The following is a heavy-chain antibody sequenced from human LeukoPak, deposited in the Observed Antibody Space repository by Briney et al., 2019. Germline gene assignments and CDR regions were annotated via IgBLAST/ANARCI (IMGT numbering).Heavy chain of an antibody. V-gene: IGHV1-46*01. CDR2: INPSGGST. CDR3: ARDFYYDILTGYPDR. D-gene: IGHD3-9*01. Sequence: ASVKVSCKASGYAFTSYYMHWVRQAPGQGLEWMGIINPSGGSTSYAQKFQGRVTMTRDMSTSTVYMELSSLRSEDTAVYYCARDFYYDILTGYPDRWGQGTLVTVSS. CDR1: GYAFTSYY. J-gene: IGHJ5*02.